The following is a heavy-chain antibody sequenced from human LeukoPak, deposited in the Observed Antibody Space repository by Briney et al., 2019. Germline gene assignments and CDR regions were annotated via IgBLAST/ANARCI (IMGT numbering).Heavy chain of an antibody. V-gene: IGHV3-20*04. CDR3: ATNKYSSSSKKTYYFDY. CDR1: GFSFSSYA. D-gene: IGHD6-6*01. CDR2: INWNGGST. J-gene: IGHJ4*02. Sequence: GGSLRLSCAASGFSFSSYAMHWVRQAPGKGLEWVSGINWNGGSTGYADSVKGRFTISRDNAKNSLYLQMNSLRAEDTALYYCATNKYSSSSKKTYYFDYWGQGTLVTVSS.